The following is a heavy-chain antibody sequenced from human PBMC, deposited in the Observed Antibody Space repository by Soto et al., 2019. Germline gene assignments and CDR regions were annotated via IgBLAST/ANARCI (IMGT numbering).Heavy chain of an antibody. V-gene: IGHV1-46*03. Sequence: GASVKVSCKASGYTFTSYYMHWVRQAPGQGLEWMGIINPSGGSTSYAQKFQGRVTMTRDTSTSTVYMELSSLRSEDTAVYYCARGLLYDFWSGYRDYYYYMDVWGKGTTVTVSS. CDR3: ARGLLYDFWSGYRDYYYYMDV. CDR2: INPSGGST. D-gene: IGHD3-3*01. CDR1: GYTFTSYY. J-gene: IGHJ6*03.